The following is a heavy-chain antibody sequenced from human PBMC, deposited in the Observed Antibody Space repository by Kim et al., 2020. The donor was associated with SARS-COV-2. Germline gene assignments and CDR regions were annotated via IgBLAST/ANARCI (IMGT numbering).Heavy chain of an antibody. D-gene: IGHD3-9*01. CDR3: AREGENYDILTGYYYRYFDL. Sequence: GGSLRLSCAASGFTFSSYWMSWVRQAPGKGLEWVANIKQDGSEKYYVDSVKGRFTISRDNAKNSLYLQMNSLRAEDTAVYYCAREGENYDILTGYYYRYFDLWGRGTLVTVSS. V-gene: IGHV3-7*03. CDR2: IKQDGSEK. CDR1: GFTFSSYW. J-gene: IGHJ2*01.